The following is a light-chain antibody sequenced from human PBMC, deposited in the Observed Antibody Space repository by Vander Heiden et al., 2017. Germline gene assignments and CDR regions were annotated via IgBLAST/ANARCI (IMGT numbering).Light chain of an antibody. CDR2: AAS. CDR1: QGIRND. CDR3: RQEDNYPWT. Sequence: AIQMTQSPSSRSASVGDRVTITCRASQGIRNDLGWYQQKPGKAPKLLIYAASSLQSGVPSRFSGSGSGTDFTLTISSLQPEDFATYYCRQEDNYPWTFGQGTKVEIK. J-gene: IGKJ1*01. V-gene: IGKV1-6*01.